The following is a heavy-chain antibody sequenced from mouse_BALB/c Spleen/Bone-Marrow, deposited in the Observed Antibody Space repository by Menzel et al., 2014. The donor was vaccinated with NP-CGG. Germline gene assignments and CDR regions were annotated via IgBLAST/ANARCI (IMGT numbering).Heavy chain of an antibody. CDR3: AREWDWYFDV. CDR2: INPDSRTI. D-gene: IGHD1-3*01. Sequence: EVKLMESGGGLVQPGGSLKHSCAASGFDFSRYWMSWVRQAPGKGLEWIGEINPDSRTINYTPSLKDKFIISRDNAKNTLYLQMGKVRSEDTALYYCAREWDWYFDVWGAGTTVTVSS. V-gene: IGHV4-1*02. J-gene: IGHJ1*01. CDR1: GFDFSRYW.